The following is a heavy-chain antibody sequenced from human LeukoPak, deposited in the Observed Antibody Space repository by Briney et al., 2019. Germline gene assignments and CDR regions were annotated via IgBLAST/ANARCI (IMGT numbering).Heavy chain of an antibody. Sequence: GGSLRLSCAASGFTFSSYSMNWVRQAPGKGLEWVSYISSDGSAITYADSVKGRFTISRDNAKNSLYLQMNSLRVEDTAVYYCARSGLRAGGDYWGQGTLVTVSS. CDR2: ISSDGSAI. CDR3: ARSGLRAGGDY. V-gene: IGHV3-48*01. D-gene: IGHD3-16*01. J-gene: IGHJ4*02. CDR1: GFTFSSYS.